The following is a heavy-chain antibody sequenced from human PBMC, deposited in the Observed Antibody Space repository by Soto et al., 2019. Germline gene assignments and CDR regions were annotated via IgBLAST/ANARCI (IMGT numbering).Heavy chain of an antibody. Sequence: QVQLVQSGAEEKKPGASVKVSCKASGYTFTGYAMHWVRQAPGQRLEWMGGINAGNGNTKYSQKFQGRVTITRDTSGSTAYMELSSLRSEDTAVYYCARAVAVPADFDYWGQGTLVTVSS. CDR2: INAGNGNT. CDR1: GYTFTGYA. D-gene: IGHD6-19*01. V-gene: IGHV1-3*05. J-gene: IGHJ4*02. CDR3: ARAVAVPADFDY.